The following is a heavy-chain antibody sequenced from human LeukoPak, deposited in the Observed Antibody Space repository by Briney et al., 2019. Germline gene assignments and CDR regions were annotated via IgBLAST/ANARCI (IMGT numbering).Heavy chain of an antibody. CDR1: GFTFRSHA. J-gene: IGHJ4*02. Sequence: GGSLRLSCVGSGFTFRSHAMSWVRQAPEKGLEFVSGIYENGGTTYYADSVKGRFSISRDNSKNTLYLQMDSLRGEDTAVYYCAKQDGHFDYWGQGTLVTVSS. D-gene: IGHD2-15*01. CDR3: AKQDGHFDY. CDR2: IYENGGTT. V-gene: IGHV3-23*01.